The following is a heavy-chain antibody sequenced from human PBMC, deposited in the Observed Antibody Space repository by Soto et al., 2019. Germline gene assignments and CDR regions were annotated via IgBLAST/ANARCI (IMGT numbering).Heavy chain of an antibody. Sequence: GGSLRLSCAASGFTFSSYAMNWVRQAPGKGLEWVSSISSSSSYTYYADSVKGRFTISRDNAKNTLYLQMNSLRAEDTAVYYCAKSNRMGACPDAFDIWGQGTMVTVSS. CDR3: AKSNRMGACPDAFDI. V-gene: IGHV3-21*01. CDR1: GFTFSSYA. J-gene: IGHJ3*02. D-gene: IGHD2-8*01. CDR2: ISSSSSYT.